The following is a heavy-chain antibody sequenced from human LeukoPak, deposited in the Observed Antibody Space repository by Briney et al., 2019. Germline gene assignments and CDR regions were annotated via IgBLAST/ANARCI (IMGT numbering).Heavy chain of an antibody. J-gene: IGHJ4*02. CDR3: AKDVGEVMFDY. V-gene: IGHV3-23*01. CDR1: GFTFDNYA. D-gene: IGHD1-26*01. CDR2: ICSTCPNT. Sequence: GGSLRLSCAASGFTFDNYAMAWVRQAPGKGLEWVSTICSTCPNTHYADSVKGRFTISRDNSKNTLWLQMSSLRAEDTAIYCCAKDVGEVMFDYWGQGTLVTVSS.